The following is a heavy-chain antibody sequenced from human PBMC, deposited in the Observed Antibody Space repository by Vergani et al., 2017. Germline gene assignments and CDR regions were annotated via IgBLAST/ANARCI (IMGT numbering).Heavy chain of an antibody. D-gene: IGHD3-16*02. CDR3: ARGPKYDYIWGSYRKFDY. Sequence: QVQLQQWGAGLLKPSETLSLTCAVYGGSFSGYYWSWIRQPPGKGLEWIGEINHSGSTNYNPSLKSRVTISVDTSKNQFSLNLSSVTAADTAVYYCARGPKYDYIWGSYRKFDYWGQGTLVTVSS. V-gene: IGHV4-34*01. CDR1: GGSFSGYY. CDR2: INHSGST. J-gene: IGHJ4*02.